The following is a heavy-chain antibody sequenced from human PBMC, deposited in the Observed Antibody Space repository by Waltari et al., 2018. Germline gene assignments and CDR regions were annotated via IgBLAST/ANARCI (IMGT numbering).Heavy chain of an antibody. CDR3: ATYCGGDCYTDAFDI. V-gene: IGHV5-51*01. CDR2: IYPGASDT. D-gene: IGHD2-21*01. Sequence: EVQLVQSGAEVKKPGESLKISCKGSGYSFTSYWIGWVRQMPGKGLEWMGIIYPGASDTRYSPAFQGQVTISADKSISTAYLQWSSLKASDTAMYYCATYCGGDCYTDAFDIWGQGTMVTVSS. CDR1: GYSFTSYW. J-gene: IGHJ3*02.